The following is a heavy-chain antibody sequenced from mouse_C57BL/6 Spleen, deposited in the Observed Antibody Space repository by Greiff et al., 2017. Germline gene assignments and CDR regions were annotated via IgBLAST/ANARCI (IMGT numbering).Heavy chain of an antibody. Sequence: EVMLVESGGGLVKPGGSLKLSCAASGFTFSDYGMHWVRQAPEKGLEWVAYISSGSSTLYYADTVKGRFTISRDNAKNTLFLQMTSLRSEDTAMYYCARSAGSGAWFAYWGQGTLVTVSA. CDR2: ISSGSSTL. V-gene: IGHV5-17*01. J-gene: IGHJ3*01. CDR1: GFTFSDYG. D-gene: IGHD2-2*01. CDR3: ARSAGSGAWFAY.